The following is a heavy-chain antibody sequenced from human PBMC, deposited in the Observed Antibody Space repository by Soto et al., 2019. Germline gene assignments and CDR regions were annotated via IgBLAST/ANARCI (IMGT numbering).Heavy chain of an antibody. CDR2: INHSGST. CDR3: ARGEVAAAGTGYYYGMDV. CDR1: GGSFSGYY. J-gene: IGHJ6*02. D-gene: IGHD6-13*01. V-gene: IGHV4-34*01. Sequence: SETLSLTCAVYGGSFSGYYWSWIRQPPGKGLEWIGEINHSGSTNYNPSLKSRVTISVDTSKNQFSLKLSSVTAADTAVYYCARGEVAAAGTGYYYGMDVWGQWTTVTVS.